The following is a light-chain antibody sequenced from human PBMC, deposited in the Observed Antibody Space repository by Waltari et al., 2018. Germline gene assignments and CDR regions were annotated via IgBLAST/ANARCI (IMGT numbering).Light chain of an antibody. J-gene: IGKJ2*01. Sequence: DIQMTQSPSSLSASVGDRVTITFRASHSINNFLNWYQQKPGKAPKLLIYGASTLQSGVPSRFSGSASGTDFTLILSSLQPEDSATYYCQQSHGIPYTFGQGTKLEIK. CDR3: QQSHGIPYT. V-gene: IGKV1-39*01. CDR2: GAS. CDR1: HSINNF.